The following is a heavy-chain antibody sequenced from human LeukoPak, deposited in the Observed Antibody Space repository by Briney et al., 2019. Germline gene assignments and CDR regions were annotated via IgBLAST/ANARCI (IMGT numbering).Heavy chain of an antibody. CDR3: AVTTYYYDSSGYRAFDI. D-gene: IGHD3-22*01. CDR2: INHSGST. J-gene: IGHJ3*02. CDR1: GGSFSGYY. Sequence: SETLSLTCAVYGGSFSGYYWSWIRQPPGKGLEWIGEINHSGSTNYNPSLKSRVTISVDMSKNQFSLKLSSVTAADTAVYYCAVTTYYYDSSGYRAFDIWGQGTMVTVSS. V-gene: IGHV4-34*01.